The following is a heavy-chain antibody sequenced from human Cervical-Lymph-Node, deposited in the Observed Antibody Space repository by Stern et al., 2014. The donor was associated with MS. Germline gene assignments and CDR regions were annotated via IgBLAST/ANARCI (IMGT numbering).Heavy chain of an antibody. Sequence: QLQLQESGPGLVKPSETLSLTCTVSGGSISSYYWSWIRQPPGKGLEWIGYIYYSGSTNYNPSLKSRVTISVDTSKNQFSLKLSSVTAADTAVYYCARGTGPSFDYWGHGTLVTVSS. CDR3: ARGTGPSFDY. V-gene: IGHV4-59*01. CDR1: GGSISSYY. CDR2: IYYSGST. D-gene: IGHD1-1*01. J-gene: IGHJ4*01.